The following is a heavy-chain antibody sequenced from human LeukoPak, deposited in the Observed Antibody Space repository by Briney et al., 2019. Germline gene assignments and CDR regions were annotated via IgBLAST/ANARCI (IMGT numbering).Heavy chain of an antibody. CDR1: GYTFTGYY. D-gene: IGHD2-2*02. CDR2: INPNSGGT. J-gene: IGHJ1*01. Sequence: ASVKVSCQASGYTFTGYYMHWVRQAPGQRLEWMGWINPNSGGTNYAQKFQGRVTMTRDTSISTAYMELSRLRSDDTAVYYCARGLNGYCSSTSCYILYWGQGTLVTVSS. V-gene: IGHV1-2*02. CDR3: ARGLNGYCSSTSCYILY.